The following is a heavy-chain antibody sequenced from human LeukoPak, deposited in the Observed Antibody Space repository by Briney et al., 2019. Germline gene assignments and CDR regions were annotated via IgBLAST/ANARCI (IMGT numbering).Heavy chain of an antibody. CDR1: GLTVSNNY. CDR2: IYSDGTT. Sequence: GGSLRLSCVVSGLTVSNNYMSWVRQAPGKGLEWVSVIYSDGTTRNADSVKGIFTISRDNSKNTVYLQMDSLRAEDTAVYYCARDKDAWGQGTLVTVSS. CDR3: ARDKDA. J-gene: IGHJ5*02. V-gene: IGHV3-66*01.